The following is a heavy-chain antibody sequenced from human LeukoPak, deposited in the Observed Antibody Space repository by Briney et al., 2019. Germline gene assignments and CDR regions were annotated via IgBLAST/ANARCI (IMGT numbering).Heavy chain of an antibody. CDR1: GRSVSSYY. CDR2: IYSSGSS. V-gene: IGHV4-59*08. CDR3: ARHDYYYNYMDV. J-gene: IGHJ6*03. Sequence: SETLSLTCTVSGRSVSSYYWRWIRQSPGKGLEWIGYIYSSGSSNYNPSLKYRVTISVDTSKSQFSLELSSVTAADTAVYFCARHDYYYNYMDVWGKGTTVTVSS.